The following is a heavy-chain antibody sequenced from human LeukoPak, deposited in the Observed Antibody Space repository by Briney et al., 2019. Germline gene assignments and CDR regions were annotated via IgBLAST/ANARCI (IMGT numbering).Heavy chain of an antibody. J-gene: IGHJ6*03. V-gene: IGHV1-18*01. CDR2: VSGYNGNT. Sequence: ASVSLSFTASGYTFTNNGVSWERHGPGQGLEWMGWVSGYNGNTNFAKNAQGRVTMTTQTPTSTAYVELRSLISDDTAVYYCARALGSGTHYYYYYMDVWGKGTTVTVSS. D-gene: IGHD1-7*01. CDR3: ARALGSGTHYYYYYMDV. CDR1: GYTFTNNG.